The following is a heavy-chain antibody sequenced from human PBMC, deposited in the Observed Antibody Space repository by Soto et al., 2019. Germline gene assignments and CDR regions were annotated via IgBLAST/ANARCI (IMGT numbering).Heavy chain of an antibody. CDR2: INYRGST. Sequence: QVQLQESGPGLVKPSETLSLTCTVSGGSVSSGSYYWTWMRQPPGKGLEWIGYINYRGSTSYNPSLKCRVAISVDTSKKQFSLKVSSVTAADTAVYYCARDGDTSGYYYFDYWGQGTLVTVSS. CDR1: GGSVSSGSYY. CDR3: ARDGDTSGYYYFDY. V-gene: IGHV4-61*01. D-gene: IGHD3-22*01. J-gene: IGHJ4*02.